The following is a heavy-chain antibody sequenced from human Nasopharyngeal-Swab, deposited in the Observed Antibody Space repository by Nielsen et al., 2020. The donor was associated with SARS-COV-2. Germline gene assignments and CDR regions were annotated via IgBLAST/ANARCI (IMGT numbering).Heavy chain of an antibody. CDR3: ARGAIDYYDSSGYGD. D-gene: IGHD3-22*01. Sequence: PGKGLEWIGYIYYSGSTYYNPSLKSRVTISVDTSKNQLSLKLSSVTAADTAVYYCARGAIDYYDSSGYGDWGQGTLVTVSS. V-gene: IGHV4-31*02. CDR2: IYYSGST. J-gene: IGHJ4*02.